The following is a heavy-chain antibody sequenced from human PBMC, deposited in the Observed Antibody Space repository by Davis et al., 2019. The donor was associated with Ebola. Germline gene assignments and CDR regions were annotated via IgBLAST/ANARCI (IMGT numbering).Heavy chain of an antibody. CDR1: GYTFTTYT. V-gene: IGHV1-3*04. J-gene: IGHJ4*02. D-gene: IGHD3-3*01. CDR2: IHTGNGNT. CDR3: ARDLRYYDFWSGYSF. Sequence: AASVKVSCKASGYTFTTYTMHWVRQAPGQRLEWMGWIHTGNGNTKYSQKFQGRVTITRDTSASTAYMELRSLRSEDTAVYYCARDLRYYDFWSGYSFWGQGTLVTVSS.